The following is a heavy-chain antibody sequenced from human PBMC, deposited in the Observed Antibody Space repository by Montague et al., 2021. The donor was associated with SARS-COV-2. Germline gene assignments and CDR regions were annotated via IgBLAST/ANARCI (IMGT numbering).Heavy chain of an antibody. CDR1: GGSISGYY. CDR3: ARAKTPCSIPNCVNYFDY. Sequence: SETLSLTCTASGGSISGYYWTWIRQPPGKGLEWLGHIYYTGSTKYNPSLRSRVTISIDTPKNQFSLKLRSVTVADTAVYFCARAKTPCSIPNCVNYFDYWGQGALVTVST. J-gene: IGHJ4*02. V-gene: IGHV4-59*01. CDR2: IYYTGST. D-gene: IGHD1-1*01.